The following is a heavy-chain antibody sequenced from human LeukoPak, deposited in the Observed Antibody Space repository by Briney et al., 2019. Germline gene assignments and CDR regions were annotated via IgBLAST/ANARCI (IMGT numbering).Heavy chain of an antibody. CDR1: GYTFTSYD. Sequence: ASVKVSCKASGYTFTSYDINWVRQATGQGLEWMGWMNPNSGNTGCAQKFQGRVTMTRNTSISTVYMELSSLRSEDTAVYYCARVGEDSVTVTDVLDIWGQGTMVTVSS. V-gene: IGHV1-8*01. D-gene: IGHD4-17*01. CDR2: MNPNSGNT. CDR3: ARVGEDSVTVTDVLDI. J-gene: IGHJ3*02.